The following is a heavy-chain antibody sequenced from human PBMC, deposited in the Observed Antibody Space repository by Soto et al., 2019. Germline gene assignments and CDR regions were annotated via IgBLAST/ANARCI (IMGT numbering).Heavy chain of an antibody. CDR3: ARGLSITNTFYYYYAMDV. CDR2: INHSGST. J-gene: IGHJ6*02. V-gene: IGHV4-34*01. CDR1: GGSFSRYY. D-gene: IGHD2-8*01. Sequence: SETLSLTCAIYGGSFSRYYWNWIRQPPGEGLEWIGEINHSGSTNYNPSLKSRVTISVDTSRNQFSLKLSSVTAADTAVYYCARGLSITNTFYYYYAMDVWGQGTTVTISS.